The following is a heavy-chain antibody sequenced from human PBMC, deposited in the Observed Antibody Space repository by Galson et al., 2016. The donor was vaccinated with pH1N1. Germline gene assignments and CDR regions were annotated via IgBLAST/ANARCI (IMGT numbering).Heavy chain of an antibody. D-gene: IGHD3-10*01. Sequence: SETLSLTCTVSGGSISSSSYYWGWIRQPPGKGLKWIGSIYYSGSTYYNPSLKSRVTISVDTSKNQFSLKMSSVTAADTAVYYCARRGIGEFLYYFDYWGQGALVTVSS. J-gene: IGHJ4*02. CDR2: IYYSGST. CDR3: ARRGIGEFLYYFDY. V-gene: IGHV4-39*01. CDR1: GGSISSSSYY.